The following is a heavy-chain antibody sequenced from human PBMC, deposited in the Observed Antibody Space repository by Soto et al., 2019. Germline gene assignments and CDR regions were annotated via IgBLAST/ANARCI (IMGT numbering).Heavy chain of an antibody. CDR3: AGQYNPYFDT. CDR2: IYPGNSDT. Sequence: PGESLKISCEGSGYSFTTYWIGWVRQMPGKGLEWMGIIYPGNSDTRYSPSFQGQVTISADKSINTAYLQWSSLKASDTAMYFFAGQYNPYFDTLGLEDLVTISS. D-gene: IGHD1-20*01. V-gene: IGHV5-51*01. CDR1: GYSFTTYW. J-gene: IGHJ4*02.